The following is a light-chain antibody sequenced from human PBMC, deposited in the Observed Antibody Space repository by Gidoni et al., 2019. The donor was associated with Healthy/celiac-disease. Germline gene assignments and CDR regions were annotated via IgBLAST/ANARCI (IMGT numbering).Light chain of an antibody. J-gene: IGKJ4*01. Sequence: DIQITQSPSALSASVGDRVTLTCRASQSIRSYLNWYQQKPGKAPKLLIYAASSLQSGVPSRFSGSGSGTDFTLTISSLQAEDVATYYCQQSYSTPPTFGGGTKVEIK. CDR2: AAS. CDR1: QSIRSY. CDR3: QQSYSTPPT. V-gene: IGKV1-39*01.